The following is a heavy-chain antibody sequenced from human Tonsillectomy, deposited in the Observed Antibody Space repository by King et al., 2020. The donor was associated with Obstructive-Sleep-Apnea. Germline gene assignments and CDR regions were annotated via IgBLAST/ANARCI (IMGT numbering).Heavy chain of an antibody. D-gene: IGHD3-10*01. J-gene: IGHJ4*02. CDR1: GFTFSNAW. V-gene: IGHV3-15*01. CDR2: IKSKTDGGTT. CDR3: TVIRLTRGLDY. Sequence: VQLVESGGGLVKPGGSLRLSCAASGFTFSNAWMSWVRQAPGKGLEWVGRIKSKTDGGTTDYAAPVKCRFTISRDDSKNTLYLQMNSLKTEDTAVYYCTVIRLTRGLDYWGQGTLVTVSS.